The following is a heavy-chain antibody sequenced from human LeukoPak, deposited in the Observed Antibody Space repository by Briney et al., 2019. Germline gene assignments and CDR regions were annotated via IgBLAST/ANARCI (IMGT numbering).Heavy chain of an antibody. D-gene: IGHD3-3*01. J-gene: IGHJ4*02. CDR1: GFTFSDYY. CDR2: ISSSATTI. Sequence: GGSLRLSCAASGFTFSDYYMSWIRQAPGKGLEWVSYISSSATTIYYADSLKGRFTISRDNAKNSLYLQMNSLRAEDTAVYYCAREFDFWSGYHDYWGQGTLVTVSS. CDR3: AREFDFWSGYHDY. V-gene: IGHV3-11*04.